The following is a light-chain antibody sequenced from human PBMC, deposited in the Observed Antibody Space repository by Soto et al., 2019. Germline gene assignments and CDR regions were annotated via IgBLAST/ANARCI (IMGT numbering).Light chain of an antibody. V-gene: IGKV2-30*01. CDR1: QGLLYSDGNTY. CDR2: KVS. Sequence: DFVMTQSPLSLPVTLGQPASISCRSSQGLLYSDGNTYLNWFQQRPGQSPRRLIYKVSNRDSGVPDRFSGSGSGTDFTLKISRVEAEDVGVYYCMQGTHWPLSFGQGTRLEIK. CDR3: MQGTHWPLS. J-gene: IGKJ5*01.